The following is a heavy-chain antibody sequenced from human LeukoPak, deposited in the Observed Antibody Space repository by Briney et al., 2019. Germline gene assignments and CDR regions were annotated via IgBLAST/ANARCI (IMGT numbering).Heavy chain of an antibody. CDR1: GGSISSYY. CDR2: IYYSGST. D-gene: IGHD6-19*01. CDR3: ARAVAGTSWLDP. J-gene: IGHJ5*02. V-gene: IGHV4-59*08. Sequence: PSETLSLTCTVSGGSISSYYWTWLRQPPGKGLEWIGYIYYSGSTKYNPSLKSRVTISVDTSKKQFSLKLSSVTAADTAMYYCARAVAGTSWLDPWGQGTLVTVSP.